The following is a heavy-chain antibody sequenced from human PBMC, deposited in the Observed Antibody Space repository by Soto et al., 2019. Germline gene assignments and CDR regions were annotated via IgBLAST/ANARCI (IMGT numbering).Heavy chain of an antibody. Sequence: GGSLRLSCAASGFTFSSYAMSWVRQAPGKGLEWVSAISGSGGSTYYADSVKGRFTISRDNSKNTLYLQMNSLRAEDTAVYYGANSMGGYCSGGSSDEFDYWGQGTLVTVSS. CDR3: ANSMGGYCSGGSSDEFDY. J-gene: IGHJ4*02. D-gene: IGHD2-15*01. CDR1: GFTFSSYA. CDR2: ISGSGGST. V-gene: IGHV3-23*01.